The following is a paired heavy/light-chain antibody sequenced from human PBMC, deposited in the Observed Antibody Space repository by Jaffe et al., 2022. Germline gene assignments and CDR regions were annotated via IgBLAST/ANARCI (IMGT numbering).Light chain of an antibody. Sequence: DIQMTQSPSTLSASIGDRVTITCRASQSISTWLAWYQQKPGKAPKLLIYKASSLESGVPSRFSGSGSGTEFTLTISSLQPDDSATYYCHQYNTYSTFGQGTKLEIK. CDR3: HQYNTYST. CDR2: KAS. CDR1: QSISTW. J-gene: IGKJ2*01. V-gene: IGKV1-5*03.
Heavy chain of an antibody. Sequence: QITLKESGPTLIQPTETLTLTCTFSGFSLTSGVGVGWIRQTPGKALEWLALIYWDDDNRFTPSLKSRLTGYKDTSRNQVVLTMTNMDPVDTATYYCAHRVPGGGPGWNEGFFDYWGLGTLVTVSS. V-gene: IGHV2-5*02. CDR1: GFSLTSGVG. J-gene: IGHJ4*02. CDR3: AHRVPGGGPGWNEGFFDY. CDR2: IYWDDDN. D-gene: IGHD2-15*01.